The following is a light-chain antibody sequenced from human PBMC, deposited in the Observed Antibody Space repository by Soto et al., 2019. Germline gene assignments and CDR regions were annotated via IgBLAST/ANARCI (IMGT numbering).Light chain of an antibody. CDR1: QSLVYTDGSTH. Sequence: DVVMTQSPLSLPVTLGQPASISCRSSQSLVYTDGSTHLSWFQQRPGQSPRRLIYKASDRDSGVTDRFSGSGSGTDFTLKISRVEAEDVGIYYCMQGTHWPYTFGQGTKLEIK. V-gene: IGKV2-30*01. J-gene: IGKJ2*01. CDR2: KAS. CDR3: MQGTHWPYT.